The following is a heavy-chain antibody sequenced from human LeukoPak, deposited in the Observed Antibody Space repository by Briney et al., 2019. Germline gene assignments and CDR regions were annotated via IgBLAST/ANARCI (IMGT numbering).Heavy chain of an antibody. V-gene: IGHV4-34*01. J-gene: IGHJ3*02. CDR1: GGSFSGDY. CDR3: AIGPRKDAFDI. Sequence: SETLFLTCAVYGGSFSGDYWGWIRQPPGKGLEWIGEICYSGNTNYNVSLKSRVNLSVDTSKNHFSAKLSAVTAADTAVYYSAIGPRKDAFDIWGERTMGTASS. CDR2: ICYSGNT.